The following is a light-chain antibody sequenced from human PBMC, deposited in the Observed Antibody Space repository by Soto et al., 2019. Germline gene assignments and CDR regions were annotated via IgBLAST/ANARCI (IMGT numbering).Light chain of an antibody. CDR3: QRFGAAARR. Sequence: EIVLTQSPGTLSLSPGERATLSCRASQSVSSSYLAWYQQKPGQAPRLLIYGASSRATGIPDRFSGSGSGTNFTRAICRVGVEECAVYYCQRFGAAARRLGEGTKVDIK. J-gene: IGKJ1*01. CDR2: GAS. CDR1: QSVSSSY. V-gene: IGKV3-20*01.